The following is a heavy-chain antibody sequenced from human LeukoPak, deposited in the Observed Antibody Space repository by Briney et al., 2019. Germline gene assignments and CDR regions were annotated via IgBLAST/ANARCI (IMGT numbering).Heavy chain of an antibody. Sequence: GGSLRLSCAASGFSFSDAWMNWVRQAPGKGLEWVGHIRSKADGGTPDYIAPVKGRFTISRDDSKDTLYLQMNSLRAEDTALYYCAKGGMWQGLNYWGQGTLVTVSS. V-gene: IGHV3-15*07. D-gene: IGHD1-1*01. CDR1: GFSFSDAW. CDR2: IRSKADGGTP. J-gene: IGHJ4*02. CDR3: AKGGMWQGLNY.